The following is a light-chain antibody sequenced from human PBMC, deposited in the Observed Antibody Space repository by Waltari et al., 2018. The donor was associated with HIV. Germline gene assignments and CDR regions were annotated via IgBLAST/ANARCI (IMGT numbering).Light chain of an antibody. CDR1: TLSNHY. CDR2: RDI. V-gene: IGLV3-25*03. CDR3: QSADNSGTYV. Sequence: SYDLTQPPSVSVSPGQTARITCSGDTLSNHYSYRYQQKSGKAPVLVIFRDIERPSGIPERFSGSRAGATVTLTISGVQAEDEADYYCQSADNSGTYVFATGTQVTVL. J-gene: IGLJ1*01.